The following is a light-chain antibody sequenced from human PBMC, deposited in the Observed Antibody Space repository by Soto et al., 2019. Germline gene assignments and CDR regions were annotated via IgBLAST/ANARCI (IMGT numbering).Light chain of an antibody. CDR3: QQYNSYRA. CDR2: KAS. V-gene: IGKV1-5*03. CDR1: QSIDTW. Sequence: DIQMTQSPSTLSASVGDRVTITCRASQSIDTWLAWHRQKPGQVPKLLISKASSLESGVPSRFSGSGSGTEFTLTISSLQPDDSATYYCQQYNSYRAFGQGTKV. J-gene: IGKJ1*01.